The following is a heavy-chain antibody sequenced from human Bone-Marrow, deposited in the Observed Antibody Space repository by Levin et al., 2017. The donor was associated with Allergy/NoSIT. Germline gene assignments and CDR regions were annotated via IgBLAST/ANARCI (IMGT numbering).Heavy chain of an antibody. D-gene: IGHD6-13*01. V-gene: IGHV3-53*01. CDR1: GFTVSNNY. Sequence: LSGGSLRLSCAASGFTVSNNYMKWVRQAPGKGLEWVSLIYSGGNTYYADSVKGRFTISRDNSKNTLYLQMNSLRAEDTAVYYCAARTPGIGHSWGQGTLVTVSS. CDR2: IYSGGNT. J-gene: IGHJ4*02. CDR3: AARTPGIGHS.